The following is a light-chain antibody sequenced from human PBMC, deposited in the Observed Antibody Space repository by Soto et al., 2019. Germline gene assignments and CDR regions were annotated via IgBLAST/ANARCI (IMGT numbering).Light chain of an antibody. CDR3: AAWDDSLNGVV. CDR2: TNN. V-gene: IGLV1-44*01. CDR1: SSNIGGNT. Sequence: QSVLTQPPSASGTPGQRVTISCSGSSSNIGGNTVNWYQQLPGTAPKLLMFTNNQRPSGVPDRFSGSKSGTSGSLAISGLQSEDEADYYCAAWDDSLNGVVFGGGTKVTVL. J-gene: IGLJ3*02.